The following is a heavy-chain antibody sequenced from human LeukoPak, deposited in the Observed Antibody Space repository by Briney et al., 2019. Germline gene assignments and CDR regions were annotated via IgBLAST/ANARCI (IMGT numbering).Heavy chain of an antibody. J-gene: IGHJ4*02. CDR3: AKDRAPYDIPLYFDF. Sequence: GGSLRLSCAASGFTFSSYAMSWVRQAPGKGLQWVSGISGSGGSTYYADSVKGRFTISRDNSKNTLYLQMNSLRAEDMAVYYCAKDRAPYDIPLYFDFWGPGTLVTVSS. D-gene: IGHD3-9*01. CDR2: ISGSGGST. V-gene: IGHV3-23*01. CDR1: GFTFSSYA.